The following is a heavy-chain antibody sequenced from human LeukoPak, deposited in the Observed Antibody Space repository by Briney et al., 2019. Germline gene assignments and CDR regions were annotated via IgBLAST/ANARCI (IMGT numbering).Heavy chain of an antibody. CDR3: AKTGVVRGVVDY. Sequence: PGGSLRLSCAASGFTFSSYGMHWVRQAPGKGLGGVAFIRYDGSNKYYADSVKGRFTISRDNSKNTLYLQMNSLRAEDTAVYYCAKTGVVRGVVDYWGQGTLVTVSS. J-gene: IGHJ4*02. D-gene: IGHD3-10*01. CDR2: IRYDGSNK. CDR1: GFTFSSYG. V-gene: IGHV3-30*02.